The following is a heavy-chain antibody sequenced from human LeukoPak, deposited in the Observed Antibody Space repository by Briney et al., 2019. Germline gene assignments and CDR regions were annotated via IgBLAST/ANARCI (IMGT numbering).Heavy chain of an antibody. D-gene: IGHD2-2*01. CDR2: INHSGST. V-gene: IGHV4-34*01. CDR3: ARGAKGYCSSTSCYGIYFDY. J-gene: IGHJ4*02. CDR1: GGSFSGYY. Sequence: SETLSLTCAVYGGSFSGYYWSWIRQPPGKGLEWIGEINHSGSTNYNPSLKSRATISVDTSKNQFSLKLSSVTAADTAVYYCARGAKGYCSSTSCYGIYFDYWGQGTLVTVSS.